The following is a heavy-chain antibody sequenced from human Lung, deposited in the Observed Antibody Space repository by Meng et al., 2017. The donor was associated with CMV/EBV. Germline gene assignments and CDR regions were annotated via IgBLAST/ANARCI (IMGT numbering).Heavy chain of an antibody. Sequence: FTVRGHNMTGVRRARGKGVEWVACISTSSSYIYYADSVKGRCTVSRDNARRSLYLEMTSLRAEDTAIYYCAREKSNYGDHYFDHWGQGAPVTVSS. J-gene: IGHJ4*02. CDR3: AREKSNYGDHYFDH. CDR1: FTVRGHN. D-gene: IGHD4-11*01. V-gene: IGHV3-21*01. CDR2: ISTSSSYI.